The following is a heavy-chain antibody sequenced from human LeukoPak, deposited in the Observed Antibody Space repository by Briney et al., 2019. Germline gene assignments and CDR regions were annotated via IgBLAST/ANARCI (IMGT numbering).Heavy chain of an antibody. D-gene: IGHD2-2*01. Sequence: SETLSLTCAVSGASISSGGYSWSWIWQPPGKGLEWMGYIFHSGSTYYNPSLKSRVTISVDRSNNQFSLKLTSVTAADTAVYYCARGSLYCSSTSCYDYWGQGTLVTVSS. V-gene: IGHV4-30-2*01. CDR1: GASISSGGYS. CDR2: IFHSGST. J-gene: IGHJ4*02. CDR3: ARGSLYCSSTSCYDY.